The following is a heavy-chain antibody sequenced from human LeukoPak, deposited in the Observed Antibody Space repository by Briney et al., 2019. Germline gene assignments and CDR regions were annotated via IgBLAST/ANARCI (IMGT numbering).Heavy chain of an antibody. CDR2: ISWNSGSI. V-gene: IGHV3-9*01. CDR3: TRVSYCGGDCFGDAFDI. Sequence: GGSLRLSCAASGFTFDDYAMHWVRQAPGKGLEWVSGISWNSGSIGYADSVKGRFTISRDNAKNSLYLQMNSLKTEDTAVYYCTRVSYCGGDCFGDAFDIWGQGTMVTVSS. J-gene: IGHJ3*02. CDR1: GFTFDDYA. D-gene: IGHD2-21*01.